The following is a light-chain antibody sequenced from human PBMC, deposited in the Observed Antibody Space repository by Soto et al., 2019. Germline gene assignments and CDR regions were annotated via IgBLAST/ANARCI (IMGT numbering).Light chain of an antibody. J-gene: IGKJ1*01. V-gene: IGKV1-5*01. CDR2: DAS. CDR3: QQYNTYSPPWT. CDR1: QSISNW. Sequence: DIQMTQSPSTLPASTGDRVTITCRASQSISNWLAWYQQKPGKAPKLLISDASTLESGVPSRFSGSGSGTEFTLTISSLQPDDFATYYCQQYNTYSPPWTFGQGTKVDIK.